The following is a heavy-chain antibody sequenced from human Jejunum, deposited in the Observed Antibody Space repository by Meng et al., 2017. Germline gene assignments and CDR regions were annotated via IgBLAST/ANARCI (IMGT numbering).Heavy chain of an antibody. CDR3: ARDPRTNWASRFFNN. V-gene: IGHV4-4*02. J-gene: IGHJ4*02. D-gene: IGHD1/OR15-1a*01. CDR1: GGSVSTTDW. Sequence: QGQLEEWGPGLVWPSGTLSLTCAVPGGSVSTTDWGSWVRQPPGKGLEWIGEISRSGRANYNPSLKGRVTISLDRSMNLFSLKLDSVTAADAAVYYCARDPRTNWASRFFNNWGQGTLVTVSS. CDR2: ISRSGRA.